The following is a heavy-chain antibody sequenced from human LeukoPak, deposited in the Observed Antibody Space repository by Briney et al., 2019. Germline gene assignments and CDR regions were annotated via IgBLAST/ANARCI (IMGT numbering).Heavy chain of an antibody. Sequence: KRGESLKISCKGSGYSFTNYWIGWVRQMPGKGLEWMGVIYPGDSDTKYSPSFQGQATISVDKSISTAYLQWSSPKASDTAMYYCARRAEYCSSTTCPLDHWGQGTLVTVSS. CDR2: IYPGDSDT. CDR1: GYSFTNYW. D-gene: IGHD2-2*01. V-gene: IGHV5-51*01. CDR3: ARRAEYCSSTTCPLDH. J-gene: IGHJ4*02.